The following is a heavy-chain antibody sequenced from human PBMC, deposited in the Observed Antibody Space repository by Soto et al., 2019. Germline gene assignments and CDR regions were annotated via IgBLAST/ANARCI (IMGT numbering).Heavy chain of an antibody. CDR2: IYNSGNT. Sequence: SETLSLTCTVSGASISSGAYSWIWIRQLPGKGLEWIGYIYNSGNTYYNPSLKSRVTISVDTSEKQFSLKVNFVTAADTAVYYRARGSGSSPFYLDYWGRGTLVTVPQ. CDR3: ARGSGSSPFYLDY. D-gene: IGHD1-26*01. CDR1: GASISSGAYS. V-gene: IGHV4-31*03. J-gene: IGHJ4*02.